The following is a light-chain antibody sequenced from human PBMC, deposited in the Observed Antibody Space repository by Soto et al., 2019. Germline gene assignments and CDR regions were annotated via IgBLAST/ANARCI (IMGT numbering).Light chain of an antibody. Sequence: DIPMTQSPSSLSASVGDTVTITCRASQSISTYLNWCQQKPGKAPEVPIYDVSTLQSGVPSRFSGSGSGTDFTLTINNLQPEDFATYYCQQTSIIPLTFGGGTKVESK. V-gene: IGKV1-39*01. CDR3: QQTSIIPLT. CDR1: QSISTY. J-gene: IGKJ4*01. CDR2: DVS.